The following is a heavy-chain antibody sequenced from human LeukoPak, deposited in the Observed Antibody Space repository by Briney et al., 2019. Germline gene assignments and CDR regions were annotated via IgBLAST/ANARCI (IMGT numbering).Heavy chain of an antibody. J-gene: IGHJ4*02. V-gene: IGHV4-30-2*01. CDR3: ARDRYDSSGYSLYYFDY. CDR2: IYHSGST. D-gene: IGHD3-22*01. Sequence: SETLSLTCAVSGGSISSGGYSWSWIRQPPGKGLEWIGYIYHSGSTYYNPSLKSRVTISVDRSKNQFSLKLSSVTAADTAVYYCARDRYDSSGYSLYYFDYWGQGNLVTVSS. CDR1: GGSISSGGYS.